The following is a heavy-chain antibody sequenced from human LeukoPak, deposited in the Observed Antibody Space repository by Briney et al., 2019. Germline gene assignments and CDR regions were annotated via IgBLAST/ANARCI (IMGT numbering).Heavy chain of an antibody. Sequence: SETLSLTCTVSGDSITSSSYYWGWIRQPPGMGLEWIGTIYSYSGSTYYNPSLKSRVTISVDTSKNQFSLKLTSVTAADTAVYYCAASGKTTVTFFDYWGQGTLVTVSS. V-gene: IGHV4-39*01. CDR1: GDSITSSSYY. CDR3: AASGKTTVTFFDY. CDR2: IYSYSGST. D-gene: IGHD4-17*01. J-gene: IGHJ4*02.